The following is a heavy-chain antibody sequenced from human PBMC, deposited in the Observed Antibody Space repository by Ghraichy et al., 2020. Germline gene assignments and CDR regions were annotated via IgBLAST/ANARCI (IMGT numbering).Heavy chain of an antibody. CDR2: ISGSGADT. CDR3: AKILVEDLLHYWYGMDV. V-gene: IGHV3-23*01. Sequence: GALRLSCAASGFPFSRYAMVWVRQAPGKGLESISSISGSGADTYYTDSVKGRFTIFRDNSKNTLYLQMNSLRAEDTAVYYCAKILVEDLLHYWYGMDVWGQGTTVTVSS. CDR1: GFPFSRYA. J-gene: IGHJ6*02. D-gene: IGHD2-2*01.